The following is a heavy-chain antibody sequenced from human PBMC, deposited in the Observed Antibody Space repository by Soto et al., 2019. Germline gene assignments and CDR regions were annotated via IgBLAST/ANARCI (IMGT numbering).Heavy chain of an antibody. Sequence: QVQLVQSGAEVKKPGASVKVSCKASGYTFTSYYMHWVRQAPGQGLEWMGIINPSGGSTSYEQKFQGRGTMTRDTSTSTVYMELSSLRSEDTAVYYCARAKHHYDFWSGYYSGYYYYYMDVWGKGTTVTVSS. D-gene: IGHD3-3*01. J-gene: IGHJ6*03. CDR1: GYTFTSYY. CDR3: ARAKHHYDFWSGYYSGYYYYYMDV. CDR2: INPSGGST. V-gene: IGHV1-46*03.